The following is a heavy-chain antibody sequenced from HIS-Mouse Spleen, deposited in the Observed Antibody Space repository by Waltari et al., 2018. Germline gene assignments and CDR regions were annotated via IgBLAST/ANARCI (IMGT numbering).Heavy chain of an antibody. CDR1: GCSISSSSYS. J-gene: IGHJ2*01. V-gene: IGHV4-39*07. CDR2: IYYSGST. Sequence: QLQLQESGPGLVKPSETPSLTCTVSGCSISSSSYSWGWVRQPPGKGLEWIGSIYYSGSTYYNPSLKSRVTISVDTSKNQFSLKLSSVTAADTAVYYCAREIPYSSSWYDWYFDLWGRGTLVTVSS. D-gene: IGHD6-13*01. CDR3: AREIPYSSSWYDWYFDL.